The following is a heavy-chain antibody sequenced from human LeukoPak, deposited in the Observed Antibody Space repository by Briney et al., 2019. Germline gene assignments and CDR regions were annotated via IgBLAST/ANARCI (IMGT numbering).Heavy chain of an antibody. V-gene: IGHV4-4*07. CDR3: ARIGLGELSFLPEEAFDI. D-gene: IGHD3-16*02. CDR2: IYFRGST. CDR1: GGSISSYY. J-gene: IGHJ3*02. Sequence: SETLSLTCTVSGGSISSYYWSWIRQPAGKGLEWIGRIYFRGSTNYNPSLKSRVTISIDTSKNQFSLNVSSVTAADTAVYYCARIGLGELSFLPEEAFDIWGQGTMVTVSS.